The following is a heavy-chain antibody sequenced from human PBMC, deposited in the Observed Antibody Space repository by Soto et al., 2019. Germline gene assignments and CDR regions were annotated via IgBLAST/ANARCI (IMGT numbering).Heavy chain of an antibody. CDR3: ARGRNMDF. V-gene: IGHV3-13*01. Sequence: GGSLRLSCAVSGFSLSSYGMHWVRQATGKGREWVSAIGTAGDTYYPGSVKGRFTISRENAKNSLYLQMNSLRAGDTSVYYRARGRNMDFWGQGTTVTVSS. CDR1: GFSLSSYG. CDR2: IGTAGDT. J-gene: IGHJ6*02.